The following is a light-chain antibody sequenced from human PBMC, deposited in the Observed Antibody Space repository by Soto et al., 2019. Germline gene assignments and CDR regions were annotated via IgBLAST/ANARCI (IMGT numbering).Light chain of an antibody. CDR1: RSDVGSYNL. CDR2: EVT. CDR3: CSYAGSSTYV. J-gene: IGLJ1*01. V-gene: IGLV2-23*02. Sequence: QSALTQPASVSGSPGQSITISCTGTRSDVGSYNLVSWYQQHPGNAPKLMIYEVTKRPSGVSNRFSGSKSGNTASLTISGLQAEDEADYYCCSYAGSSTYVFGTGTKVTVL.